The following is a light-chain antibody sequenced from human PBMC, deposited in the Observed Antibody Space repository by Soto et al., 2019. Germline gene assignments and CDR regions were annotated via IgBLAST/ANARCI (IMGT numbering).Light chain of an antibody. J-gene: IGLJ1*01. CDR3: CSYTRSSTPYV. Sequence: QSVLTQPASVSGSPGQSVTISCTGTSSDVGSYNYVSWYQQHPGKAPRLMIYDVGDRPSGVSNRFSGSKSGNTASLTISGLQAEHEADYYCCSYTRSSTPYVFGSGTKVTV. CDR2: DVG. V-gene: IGLV2-14*01. CDR1: SSDVGSYNY.